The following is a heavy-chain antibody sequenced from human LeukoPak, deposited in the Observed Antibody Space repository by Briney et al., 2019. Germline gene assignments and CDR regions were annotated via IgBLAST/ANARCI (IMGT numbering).Heavy chain of an antibody. V-gene: IGHV3-30-3*01. CDR2: ISYDGSNK. D-gene: IGHD3-3*01. J-gene: IGHJ4*02. Sequence: GRSLRLSCAASGFTFSSYAMHWVRQAPGKGLEWVAVISYDGSNKYYADSVKGRFTISRDNSKNTLYLQMNSLRAEDTAVYYCARDPRWLLSYPDYWGQGTLVTVSS. CDR1: GFTFSSYA. CDR3: ARDPRWLLSYPDY.